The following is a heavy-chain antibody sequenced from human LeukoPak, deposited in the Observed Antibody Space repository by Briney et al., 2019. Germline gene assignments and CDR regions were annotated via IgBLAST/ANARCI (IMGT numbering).Heavy chain of an antibody. J-gene: IGHJ3*02. D-gene: IGHD5-24*01. CDR1: GFTFSSYS. CDR3: ARDSGGDGYVPDAFDT. V-gene: IGHV3-21*01. CDR2: ISSRSSYI. Sequence: GGSLRLSCAASGFTFSSYSMNWVRQAPGKGLEWVSSISSRSSYIYYADSLKGRFTISRDNVKNSLYLQMNSLRAEDTAVYYCARDSGGDGYVPDAFDTWGQGTMVTVSS.